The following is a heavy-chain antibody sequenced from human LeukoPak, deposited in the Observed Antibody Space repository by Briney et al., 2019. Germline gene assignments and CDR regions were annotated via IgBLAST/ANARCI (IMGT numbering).Heavy chain of an antibody. D-gene: IGHD3-22*01. Sequence: SVKVSCKASGGTFSSYAISWVRQAPGQGLEWMGGIIPIFGTANYAQKFQGRVTITTDESTSTAYMELSSLRSEDTAVYYRAWKYDSSGYYEDYWGQGTLVTVSS. CDR3: AWKYDSSGYYEDY. V-gene: IGHV1-69*05. J-gene: IGHJ4*02. CDR2: IIPIFGTA. CDR1: GGTFSSYA.